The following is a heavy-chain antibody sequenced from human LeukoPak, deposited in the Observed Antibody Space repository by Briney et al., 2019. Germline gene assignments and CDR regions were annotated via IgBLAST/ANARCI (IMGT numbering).Heavy chain of an antibody. CDR1: GYSISSGYY. D-gene: IGHD3-3*01. CDR2: IYHSGST. J-gene: IGHJ3*02. CDR3: AREAAHFGDAFDI. Sequence: PSETLSLTCTVSGYSISSGYYWGWIRQPPGKGLEWIGSIYHSGSTYYNPSLKSRVTISVDTSKNQFSLKLSSVTAADTAVYYCAREAAHFGDAFDIWGQGTMVTVSS. V-gene: IGHV4-38-2*02.